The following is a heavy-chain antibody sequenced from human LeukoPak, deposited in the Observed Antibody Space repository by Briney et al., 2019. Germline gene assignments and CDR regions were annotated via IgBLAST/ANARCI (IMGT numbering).Heavy chain of an antibody. CDR3: ARVRANIAAEVGDV. D-gene: IGHD6-13*01. Sequence: PGGSLRLSCAASGFTFSSYSMNWVRQAPGKGLEWVSSISSSSSYIYYADSVKGRFTISRDNAKNSLYLQMNSLRAEDTAVYYCARVRANIAAEVGDVWGQGTTVTVSS. CDR2: ISSSSSYI. J-gene: IGHJ6*02. CDR1: GFTFSSYS. V-gene: IGHV3-21*01.